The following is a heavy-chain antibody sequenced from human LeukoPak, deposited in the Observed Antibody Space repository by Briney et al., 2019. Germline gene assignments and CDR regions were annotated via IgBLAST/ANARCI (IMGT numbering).Heavy chain of an antibody. CDR3: AKASTASGYDSPFEY. J-gene: IGHJ4*02. D-gene: IGHD5-12*01. Sequence: GGSLRLSCAASGFTFSSYGMHWVRQAPGKGLEWVAVISYDGSNKNYADSVKGRFTISRDNSKNTLYLQMNSLRAEDTAAYYCAKASTASGYDSPFEYWGQGTLVTVSS. V-gene: IGHV3-30*18. CDR1: GFTFSSYG. CDR2: ISYDGSNK.